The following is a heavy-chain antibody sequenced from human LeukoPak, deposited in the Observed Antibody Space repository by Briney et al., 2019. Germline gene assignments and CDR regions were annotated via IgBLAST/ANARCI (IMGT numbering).Heavy chain of an antibody. CDR3: ASQERNWFDP. V-gene: IGHV1-69*05. J-gene: IGHJ5*02. Sequence: GASVKVSCKASGGTFSSYAISWVRQAPGQGLEWMGGIIPIFGTANYAQKFQGRVTITTDESTSTAYMELSSLRSEDTAVYYCASQERNWFDPWGQGTLVTVSS. CDR2: IIPIFGTA. CDR1: GGTFSSYA.